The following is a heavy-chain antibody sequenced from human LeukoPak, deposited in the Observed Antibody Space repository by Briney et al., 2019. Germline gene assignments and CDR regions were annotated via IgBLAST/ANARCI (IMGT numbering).Heavy chain of an antibody. CDR2: IWYDGSNK. J-gene: IGHJ4*02. D-gene: IGHD6-6*01. V-gene: IGHV3-33*06. CDR1: GFTFSSYG. CDR3: AKLLPSIAAFDY. Sequence: GRSLRLSCAASGFTFSSYGMHWVRQAPGKGLEWVAVIWYDGSNKYYADSVKGRFTISRDNSKNTLYLQMNSLRAEDTAVYYCAKLLPSIAAFDYRGQGTLVTVSS.